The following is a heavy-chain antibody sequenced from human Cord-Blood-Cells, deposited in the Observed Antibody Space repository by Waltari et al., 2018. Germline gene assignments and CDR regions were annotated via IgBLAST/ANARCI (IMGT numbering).Heavy chain of an antibody. J-gene: IGHJ3*02. CDR2: IYYSGST. V-gene: IGHV4-39*01. Sequence: QLQLQESGPGLVEPSETLSVACTVAGGTIRSSCYYWGWIRQRPGTGLEWIGSIYYSGSTYYNPSLNSRVTISVDTSKKQFSLKLSSVTAADTAVYYCASSQAAYDAFDIWGQGTMVTVSS. CDR1: GGTIRSSCYY. CDR3: ASSQAAYDAFDI. D-gene: IGHD6-13*01.